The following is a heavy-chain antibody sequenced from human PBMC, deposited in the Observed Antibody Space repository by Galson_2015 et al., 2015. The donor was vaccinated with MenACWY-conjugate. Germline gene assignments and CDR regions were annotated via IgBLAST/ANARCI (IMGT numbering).Heavy chain of an antibody. CDR2: IKNKAAGGTT. CDR3: TADVSGYSAYSVADY. V-gene: IGHV3-15*07. J-gene: IGHJ4*02. Sequence: SLRLSCAASGLTFNNAWMHWVRQAPGKGLEWVGRIKNKAAGGTTDYAAPVKGRFTISRNDPEKTLYLQISSLKIEDTAVYYCTADVSGYSAYSVADYWGQGTLVTVSS. D-gene: IGHD4-11*01. CDR1: GLTFNNAW.